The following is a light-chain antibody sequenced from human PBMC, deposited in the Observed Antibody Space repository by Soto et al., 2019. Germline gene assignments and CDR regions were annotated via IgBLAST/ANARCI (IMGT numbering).Light chain of an antibody. V-gene: IGKV1-5*03. CDR3: QQYKSYSLT. CDR1: ESISSW. CDR2: KAS. Sequence: DIQMTQSPSTLSASVGDRVTITCRASESISSWLAWYQQKPGKAPKLLIYKASSLESGVPSRFSGSGSGTEFTLTISCLQPVDFATYYCQQYKSYSLTFGGGTKVEIK. J-gene: IGKJ4*01.